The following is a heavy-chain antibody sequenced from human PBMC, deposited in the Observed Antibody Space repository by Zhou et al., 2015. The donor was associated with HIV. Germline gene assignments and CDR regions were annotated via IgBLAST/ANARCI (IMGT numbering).Heavy chain of an antibody. CDR3: AKDGCSSTSCYPPDY. CDR2: IWADGIKE. V-gene: IGHV3-33*06. CDR1: GFTFSYYG. D-gene: IGHD2-2*01. Sequence: QVQLVESGGGVVQPGRSLRLSCAASGFTFSYYGIHWVRQAPGKGLEWVAVIWADGIKEYYADSVKGRFTISRDNPKNTLYLQMNSLRVEDTAVYYCAKDGCSSTSCYPPDYWGQGTLVTVSS. J-gene: IGHJ4*02.